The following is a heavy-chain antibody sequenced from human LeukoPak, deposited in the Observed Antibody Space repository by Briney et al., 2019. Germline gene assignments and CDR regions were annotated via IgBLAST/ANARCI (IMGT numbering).Heavy chain of an antibody. V-gene: IGHV4-59*08. CDR3: ATLLSSSWSFDY. Sequence: PSETLSLTCTVSGGSISSYYWSWIRQPPGKGLEWIGYIYYSGSTNYNPSLKSRVTISVDTSENQSSLKLSSVTAADTAVYYCATLLSSSWSFDYWGQGTLVTVSS. D-gene: IGHD6-13*01. J-gene: IGHJ4*02. CDR1: GGSISSYY. CDR2: IYYSGST.